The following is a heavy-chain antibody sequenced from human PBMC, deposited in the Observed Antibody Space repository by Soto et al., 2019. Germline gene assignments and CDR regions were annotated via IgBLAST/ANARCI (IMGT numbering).Heavy chain of an antibody. Sequence: ASVKVSCKASGYTFTSYGISWVRQAPGQGLEWMGWISAYNGNTNYAQKLQGRVTMTTDTSTSTAYMELRSLRSDDTAVYYCASEGYCSGGSCSNYYYYGMDVWGQGTTVTVSS. D-gene: IGHD2-15*01. CDR1: GYTFTSYG. V-gene: IGHV1-18*01. CDR3: ASEGYCSGGSCSNYYYYGMDV. CDR2: ISAYNGNT. J-gene: IGHJ6*02.